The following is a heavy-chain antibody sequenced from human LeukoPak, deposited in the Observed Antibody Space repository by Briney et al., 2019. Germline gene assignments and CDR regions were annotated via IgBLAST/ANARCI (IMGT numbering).Heavy chain of an antibody. D-gene: IGHD3-22*01. J-gene: IGHJ5*02. V-gene: IGHV4-31*03. CDR2: IYYSGST. Sequence: SETLSLTCTVSGGSISSGGYYWSWIRQHPGKGLEWIGYIYYSGSTYYNPSLKSRVTISVDTSKNQFSLKLSSVTAADTAVYYCARDRNYYTNWFDPWGQGTLVTVSS. CDR3: ARDRNYYTNWFDP. CDR1: GGSISSGGYY.